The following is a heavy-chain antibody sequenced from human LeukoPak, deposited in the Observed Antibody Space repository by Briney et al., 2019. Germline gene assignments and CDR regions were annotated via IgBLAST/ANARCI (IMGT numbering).Heavy chain of an antibody. V-gene: IGHV3-23*01. J-gene: IGHJ2*01. D-gene: IGHD4-11*01. CDR2: ISGSGDST. CDR1: GFTFRNYA. CDR3: AKDSSPYNWYFDL. Sequence: QPGGSLRLSCAASGFTFRNYAMSWVRQAPGKGLEWVSAISGSGDSTYYADSLRGRFTISRDNSKNTLYLQINTLRAEDTAVYYCAKDSSPYNWYFDLWGRGTLVTVSS.